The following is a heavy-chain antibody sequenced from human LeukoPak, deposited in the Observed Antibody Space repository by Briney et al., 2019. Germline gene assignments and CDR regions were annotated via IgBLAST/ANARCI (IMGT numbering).Heavy chain of an antibody. CDR3: ARDPYSGAYGDTYYYYMDV. CDR1: LFTFNNYE. V-gene: IGHV3-48*03. J-gene: IGHJ6*03. Sequence: GGSLRLSCAASLFTFNNYEMSWVRQAPEKGLEWVSYISASGSTMYYADSVKARFTISRDNTKNSLYLQMNSLRAEDTAVYYCARDPYSGAYGDTYYYYMDVWGKGTTVTISS. CDR2: ISASGSTM. D-gene: IGHD1-26*01.